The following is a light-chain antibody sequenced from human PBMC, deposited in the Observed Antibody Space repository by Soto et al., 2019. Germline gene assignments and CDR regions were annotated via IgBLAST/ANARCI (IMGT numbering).Light chain of an antibody. V-gene: IGKV3-20*01. Sequence: EIVLTQSPGTLSLSPGDRATLACRASKSLSSNYLAWYQQKPGQAPRLLIFGASSRATDIPERFSASGSVTDFALTITRLDPADCAVYFCQQYDTFPRTFGQGTKVEIQ. CDR2: GAS. CDR1: KSLSSNY. CDR3: QQYDTFPRT. J-gene: IGKJ1*01.